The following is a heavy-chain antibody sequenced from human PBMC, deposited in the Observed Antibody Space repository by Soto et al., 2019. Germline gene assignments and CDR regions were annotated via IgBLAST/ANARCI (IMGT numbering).Heavy chain of an antibody. V-gene: IGHV3-48*01. CDR1: GFTFSSYS. CDR2: FSSSSRTV. CDR3: ARGLSLAIAGLLGY. Sequence: EVQLVESGGGSVQPGESLRLSCAASGFTFSSYSMNWVRQAPGKGPEWVAYFSSSSRTVYYADSVKGRVTISRDNANSAVGLQVDSLGPEDPAVYFCARGLSLAIAGLLGYWGQGAPVPVSP. J-gene: IGHJ4*02. D-gene: IGHD6-19*01.